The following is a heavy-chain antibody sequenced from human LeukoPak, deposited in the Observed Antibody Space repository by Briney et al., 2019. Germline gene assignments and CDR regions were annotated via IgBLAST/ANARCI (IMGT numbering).Heavy chain of an antibody. D-gene: IGHD3-22*01. CDR2: IWYDGTNI. Sequence: GGSLRLSCAASEISLSSHGMHWVRRAPGKGLEWVAVIWYDGTNIYYADSVKGRFTISRDNSKNTLYLQMNSLRAEDTALYYCARARNDYDSNGFSFLDFWGQGTLVTVSS. J-gene: IGHJ4*02. V-gene: IGHV3-33*01. CDR3: ARARNDYDSNGFSFLDF. CDR1: EISLSSHG.